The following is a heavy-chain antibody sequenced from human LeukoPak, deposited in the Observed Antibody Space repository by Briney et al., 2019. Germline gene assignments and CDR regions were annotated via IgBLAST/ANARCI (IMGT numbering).Heavy chain of an antibody. CDR1: GFTVSSNY. CDR3: ARDGYNYPNPVQF. Sequence: GALRLSCAASGFTVSSNYMTWVRQAPGKGLEWVSVIYTGGSTYYADSVKGRFTISRDNSKNTLYLQMNSLRDEDTAVYYCARDGYNYPNPVQFWGQGTLVTVSS. D-gene: IGHD5-24*01. CDR2: IYTGGST. J-gene: IGHJ4*02. V-gene: IGHV3-53*01.